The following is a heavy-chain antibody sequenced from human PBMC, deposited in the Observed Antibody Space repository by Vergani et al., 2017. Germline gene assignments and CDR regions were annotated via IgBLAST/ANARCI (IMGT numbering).Heavy chain of an antibody. D-gene: IGHD3-10*01. CDR2: IKQDGSEK. V-gene: IGHV3-7*01. Sequence: EVQLLESGGGLVQLGGSLRLSCAASGFTFSTSWMSWVRQAPGKGLEWVANIKQDGSEKYYVDSVKGRFTISRENAKNSLYLQMNSLRAEDTAVYYCAGDLDVPYYYGSGSYPDSFDIWGQGTMVTVSS. J-gene: IGHJ3*02. CDR3: AGDLDVPYYYGSGSYPDSFDI. CDR1: GFTFSTSW.